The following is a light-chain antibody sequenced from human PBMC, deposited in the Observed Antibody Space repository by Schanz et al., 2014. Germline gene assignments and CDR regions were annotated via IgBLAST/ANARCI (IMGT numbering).Light chain of an antibody. J-gene: IGLJ3*02. CDR1: SSDVGGYNF. CDR3: SSYADNNKEL. V-gene: IGLV2-14*01. Sequence: QSALTQPASVSGSPGQSITISCTGTSSDVGGYNFVSWFQQHPAKAPKLMIYDVRYRPSGVSNRFSGSKSGNTASLTISGLQAEDEADYHCSSYADNNKELFGGGTKLTVL. CDR2: DVR.